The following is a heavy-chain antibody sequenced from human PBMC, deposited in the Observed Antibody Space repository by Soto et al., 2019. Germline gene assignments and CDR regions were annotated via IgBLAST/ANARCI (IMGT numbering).Heavy chain of an antibody. Sequence: AASVKVSCKASGYTFTNFGISWVRQAPGQGLEWMGWISAYNGNTNYAQNFQGRVTMTTDTSTSTAYMELRSLRSDDTAVYYCATPQDYDGCLDSWGQGTLVTVSS. CDR1: GYTFTNFG. V-gene: IGHV1-18*01. J-gene: IGHJ4*02. D-gene: IGHD3-22*01. CDR2: ISAYNGNT. CDR3: ATPQDYDGCLDS.